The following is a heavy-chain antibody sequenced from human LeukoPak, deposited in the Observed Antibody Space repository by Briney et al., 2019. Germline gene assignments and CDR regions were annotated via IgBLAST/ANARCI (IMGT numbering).Heavy chain of an antibody. CDR1: GGSISSYY. Sequence: SETLSLTCTVSGGSISSYYWSWIRQPPGKGLEWIGYIYYSGSTNYNPSLKSRVTISVDTSKNQFSLKLSSVTAADAAVYYCARAAYSGSYHSDYWGQGTLVTVSS. CDR2: IYYSGST. J-gene: IGHJ4*02. V-gene: IGHV4-59*01. D-gene: IGHD1-26*01. CDR3: ARAAYSGSYHSDY.